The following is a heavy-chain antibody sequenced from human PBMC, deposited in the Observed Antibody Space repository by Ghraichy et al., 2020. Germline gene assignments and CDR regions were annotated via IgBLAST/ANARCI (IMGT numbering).Heavy chain of an antibody. J-gene: IGHJ6*02. Sequence: GSLRLSCAVYGGSFSGYYWSWIRQPPGKGLEWIGEINHSGSTNYNPSLKSRVTISVDTSKNQFSLKLSSVTAADTAVYYCARGKYDYVWGSYRQAVYYYGMDVWGQGTTVTVSS. V-gene: IGHV4-34*01. CDR1: GGSFSGYY. CDR3: ARGKYDYVWGSYRQAVYYYGMDV. CDR2: INHSGST. D-gene: IGHD3-16*02.